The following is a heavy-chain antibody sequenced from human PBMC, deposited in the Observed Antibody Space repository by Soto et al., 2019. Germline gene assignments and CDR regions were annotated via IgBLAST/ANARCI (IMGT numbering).Heavy chain of an antibody. J-gene: IGHJ3*02. V-gene: IGHV4-59*03. D-gene: IGHD3-3*01. CDR2: IYDSGDA. CDR1: GGSISSYF. CDR3: VSSRTAVFGDALDI. Sequence: QVQLQQSGPGLVKPSETLSLTCSVSGGSISSYFKNWIRQAPGKGLEWIGCIYDSGDANYNPSLXSXXTLALDXXXNQFSLKLTSVTAADTAVYYCVSSRTAVFGDALDIWALGTMVTVSS.